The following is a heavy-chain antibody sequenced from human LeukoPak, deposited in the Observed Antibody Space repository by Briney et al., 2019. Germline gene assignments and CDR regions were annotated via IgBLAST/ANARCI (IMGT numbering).Heavy chain of an antibody. V-gene: IGHV3-48*03. CDR3: ARGEGYYYDSSGYY. J-gene: IGHJ4*02. Sequence: GGSLRLSCAASGFTFSSYEMNWVRQAPGKGLEWVSYISSSGSTIYYADSVKGRFTISRDNAKNSLYLQMNSLRAEDTAVYYCARGEGYYYDSSGYYWSQGTLVTVSS. CDR2: ISSSGSTI. D-gene: IGHD3-22*01. CDR1: GFTFSSYE.